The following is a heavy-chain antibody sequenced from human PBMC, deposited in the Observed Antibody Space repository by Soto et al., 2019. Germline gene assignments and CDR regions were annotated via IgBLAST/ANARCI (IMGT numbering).Heavy chain of an antibody. D-gene: IGHD2-15*01. Sequence: SETLSLTCTVSGGSISSYYWSWIRQPPGKGLEWIGYIYYSGSTNYNPFLKSRVTISVDTSKNQFSLKLSSVTAADTAVYYCARVGISKWFDPWGQGTLVTVSS. J-gene: IGHJ5*02. V-gene: IGHV4-59*01. CDR2: IYYSGST. CDR3: ARVGISKWFDP. CDR1: GGSISSYY.